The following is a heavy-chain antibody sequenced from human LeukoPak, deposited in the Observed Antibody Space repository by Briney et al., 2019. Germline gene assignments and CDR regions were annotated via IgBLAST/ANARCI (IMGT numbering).Heavy chain of an antibody. CDR3: ALGGGLRGWFDP. J-gene: IGHJ5*02. Sequence: ASVTVSCTVSGYTLTELSMHWVRQAPGKGLEWMGGFDPEDGETIYAQKFQGRVTMTEDTSTDTAYMEVSSLRSEDTAVYYCALGGGLRGWFDPWGQGTLVTVSS. CDR2: FDPEDGET. D-gene: IGHD2-15*01. V-gene: IGHV1-24*01. CDR1: GYTLTELS.